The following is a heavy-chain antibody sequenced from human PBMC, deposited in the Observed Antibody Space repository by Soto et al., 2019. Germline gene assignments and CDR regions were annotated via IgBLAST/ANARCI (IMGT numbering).Heavy chain of an antibody. CDR2: IYHSGST. V-gene: IGHV4-4*02. CDR1: SGSISSSNW. J-gene: IGHJ6*03. Sequence: PSETLSLTCAVSSGSISSSNWWSWVRQPPGKGLEWIGEIYHSGSTNYNPSLKSRVTISVDKSKNQFSLKLSSVTAADTAVYYCARGLGSSGWYRYYYMDVWGKGTTVTVSS. CDR3: ARGLGSSGWYRYYYMDV. D-gene: IGHD6-19*01.